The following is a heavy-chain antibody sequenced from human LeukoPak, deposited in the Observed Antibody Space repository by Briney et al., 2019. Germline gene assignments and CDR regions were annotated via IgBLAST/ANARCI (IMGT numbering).Heavy chain of an antibody. CDR3: AKDRRPRGNGRYFDY. V-gene: IGHV3-23*01. J-gene: IGHJ4*02. Sequence: GGSLRLSCAASGFTFASYAMNWVRQAPGKGLEWVSGISGSDDTTYYADSVKGRFTISRDNSKNTLYLQMNSLRAEDTAVYYCAKDRRPRGNGRYFDYWGQGTLVTVSS. CDR2: ISGSDDTT. D-gene: IGHD4-23*01. CDR1: GFTFASYA.